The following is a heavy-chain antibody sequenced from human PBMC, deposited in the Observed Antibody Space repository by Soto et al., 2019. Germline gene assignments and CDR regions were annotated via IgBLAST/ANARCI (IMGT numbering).Heavy chain of an antibody. V-gene: IGHV1-69*06. D-gene: IGHD3-3*01. CDR3: ARASIGITIFGVVSQRRNYYYGMDV. J-gene: IGHJ6*02. CDR1: GGTFSSYA. Sequence: GASVKVSCKASGGTFSSYAISWVRQAPGQGLEWMGGIIPIFGTANYAQKFQGRVTITADKSTSTAYMELSSLRSGDTAVYYCARASIGITIFGVVSQRRNYYYGMDVWGQGTTVTVSS. CDR2: IIPIFGTA.